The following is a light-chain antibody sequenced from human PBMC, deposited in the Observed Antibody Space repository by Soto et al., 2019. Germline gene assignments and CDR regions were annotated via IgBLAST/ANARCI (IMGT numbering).Light chain of an antibody. Sequence: QSALTQPASVSGSPGQSITISCAGTNNDVGGYNFVSWYQQHPGKAPKLLIYEVTDRPSGVSHRFSGSKSGNTASLTISGLQADDEADYYCTSYTTNGTPHVFGTGTKVTVL. J-gene: IGLJ1*01. V-gene: IGLV2-14*01. CDR2: EVT. CDR1: NNDVGGYNF. CDR3: TSYTTNGTPHV.